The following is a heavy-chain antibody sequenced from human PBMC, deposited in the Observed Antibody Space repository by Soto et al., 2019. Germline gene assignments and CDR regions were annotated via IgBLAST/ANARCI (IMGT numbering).Heavy chain of an antibody. CDR3: AKRADSSGWYRTFDY. CDR1: GFSFSAYA. D-gene: IGHD6-19*01. V-gene: IGHV3-23*01. Sequence: HPGGSLRLSCAASGFSFSAYAMNWVRQAPGKGLEWVSEISNRDGSTYYADSVKGRFTISRDTSKNTLFLEMNSLRAEDTAVYYCAKRADSSGWYRTFDYWGQGTLVTVSS. J-gene: IGHJ4*02. CDR2: ISNRDGST.